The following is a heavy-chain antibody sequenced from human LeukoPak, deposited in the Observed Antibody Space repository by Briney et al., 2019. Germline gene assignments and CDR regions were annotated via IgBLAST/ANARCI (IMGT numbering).Heavy chain of an antibody. CDR2: IYYSGST. J-gene: IGHJ3*02. Sequence: SETLSLTCSVSGGSISSSSYYWDWIRQPPGKGLEWIGSIYYSGSTYYNPSLKSRVTISVDTSKNQFSLKLSSVTTADTAVYYCARYYYDNSGSIYAFDIWGQGTMVTVSS. V-gene: IGHV4-39*07. D-gene: IGHD3-22*01. CDR1: GGSISSSSYY. CDR3: ARYYYDNSGSIYAFDI.